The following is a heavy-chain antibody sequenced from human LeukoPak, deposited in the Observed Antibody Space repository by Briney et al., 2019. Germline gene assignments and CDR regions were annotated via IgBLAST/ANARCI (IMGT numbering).Heavy chain of an antibody. CDR2: IYSSGRP. Sequence: GGSLRLSCAASGSTFSIYEMNGVRQPPGKGWEGVSVIYSSGRPHYADSVKGTFTISRDNSKNTLYLQMNSLRAEDTAVYYCASLYYGGNNFDYWGQGTLVTVSS. V-gene: IGHV3-66*01. J-gene: IGHJ4*02. CDR3: ASLYYGGNNFDY. CDR1: GSTFSIYE. D-gene: IGHD4-23*01.